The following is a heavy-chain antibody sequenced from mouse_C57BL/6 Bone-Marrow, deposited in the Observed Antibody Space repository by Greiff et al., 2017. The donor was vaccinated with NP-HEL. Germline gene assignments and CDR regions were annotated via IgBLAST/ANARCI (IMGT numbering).Heavy chain of an antibody. D-gene: IGHD1-1*01. J-gene: IGHJ1*03. CDR3: TSSSYWYFDV. V-gene: IGHV1-15*01. CDR1: GYTFTDYE. Sequence: VQRVESGAELVRPGASVTLSCKASGYTFTDYEMHWVKQTPVHGLEWIGAIDPETGGTAYNQKFKGKAILTADKSSSTAYMELRSLTSEDSAVYYCTSSSYWYFDVWGTGTTVTVSS. CDR2: IDPETGGT.